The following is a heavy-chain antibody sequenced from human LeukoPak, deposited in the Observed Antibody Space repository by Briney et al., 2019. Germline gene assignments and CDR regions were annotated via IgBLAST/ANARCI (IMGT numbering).Heavy chain of an antibody. CDR1: GGSISSGGYY. Sequence: SETLSLTCTVSGGSISSGGYYWSWIRQPPGKGLEWIGYIYHSGSTYYNPSLKSRVTISVDRSKNQFSLKLSSVTAADTAVYYCARGLGYCSSTSCFSDAFDIWGQGTMVTVSS. CDR3: ARGLGYCSSTSCFSDAFDI. V-gene: IGHV4-30-2*01. CDR2: IYHSGST. J-gene: IGHJ3*02. D-gene: IGHD2-2*01.